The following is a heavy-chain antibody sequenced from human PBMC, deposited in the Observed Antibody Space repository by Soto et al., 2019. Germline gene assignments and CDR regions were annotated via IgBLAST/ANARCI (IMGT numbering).Heavy chain of an antibody. CDR3: ASVYCSGGSCAGYYYYGMDV. J-gene: IGHJ6*02. CDR2: IYYSGST. Sequence: NPSETLSLTCTVSGGSVSSGSYYWSWIRQPPGKGLEWIGYIYYSGSTNYNPSLKSRVTISVDTSKNQFSLKLSSVTAADTAVYYCASVYCSGGSCAGYYYYGMDVWGQGTTVTVSS. CDR1: GGSVSSGSYY. V-gene: IGHV4-61*01. D-gene: IGHD2-15*01.